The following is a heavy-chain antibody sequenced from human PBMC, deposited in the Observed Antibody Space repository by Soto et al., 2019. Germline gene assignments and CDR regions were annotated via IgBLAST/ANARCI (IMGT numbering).Heavy chain of an antibody. D-gene: IGHD6-13*01. CDR2: FYTTEST. CDR1: GGFIANYH. Sequence: SETLSLTCTVSGGFIANYHWSWIRQPAGKGLEWIWRFYTTESTNYNPPLKSRVTMSVDTSKNQFSLKLSSVTAADTAEYYCARHWVGAADKGGWFDPWGQGTLVT. CDR3: ARHWVGAADKGGWFDP. V-gene: IGHV4-4*07. J-gene: IGHJ5*02.